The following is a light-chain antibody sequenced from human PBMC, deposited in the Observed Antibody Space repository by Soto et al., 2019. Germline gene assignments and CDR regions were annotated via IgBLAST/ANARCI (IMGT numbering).Light chain of an antibody. J-gene: IGKJ1*01. V-gene: IGKV3-20*01. CDR3: QQYGRTPRT. CDR2: GAS. Sequence: EIVLTQSPGTLSLSPGERATLSCRASQSVSNNYLAWYQQKPGQAPRLLIYGASNRATGIPDRFSGSGAGTDFTLTISRLEPEDFAVYYCQQYGRTPRTFGQGTKVDIK. CDR1: QSVSNNY.